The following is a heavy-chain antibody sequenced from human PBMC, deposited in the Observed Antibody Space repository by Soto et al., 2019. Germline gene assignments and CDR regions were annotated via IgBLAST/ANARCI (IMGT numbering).Heavy chain of an antibody. CDR2: IYYSGST. Sequence: SENLSLTCTVSGGSISSSSYYWGWIRQPPGKGLEWIGSIYYSGSTYYNPSLKSRVTISVDTSKNQFSLKLSSVTAADTAVYYCARHGLDYKAPNWFDPWGQGTLVTVS. V-gene: IGHV4-39*01. CDR1: GGSISSSSYY. CDR3: ARHGLDYKAPNWFDP. J-gene: IGHJ5*02. D-gene: IGHD3-16*01.